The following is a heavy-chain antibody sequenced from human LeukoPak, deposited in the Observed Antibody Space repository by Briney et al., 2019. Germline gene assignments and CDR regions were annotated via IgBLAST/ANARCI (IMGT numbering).Heavy chain of an antibody. V-gene: IGHV1-69*13. CDR1: GGTFSSYA. CDR3: ARRGGYNYFPPDY. Sequence: ASVKVSCKASGGTFSSYAISWVRQAPGQGLEWMGGIIPIFGTANYAQKFQGRVTITADESTSTAYMELSSLRSEDTAVYYCARRGGYNYFPPDYWGQGTLVTVSS. D-gene: IGHD5-24*01. J-gene: IGHJ4*02. CDR2: IIPIFGTA.